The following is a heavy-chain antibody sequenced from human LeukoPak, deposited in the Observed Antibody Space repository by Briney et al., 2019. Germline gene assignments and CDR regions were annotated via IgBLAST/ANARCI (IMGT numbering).Heavy chain of an antibody. J-gene: IGHJ4*02. D-gene: IGHD3-9*01. CDR3: ARMYYDILTGYYFDY. CDR1: GGSISSYY. Sequence: SETLSLTCTVSGGSISSYYWSWIRQPPGKGLEWIGYIYYSGSTYYNPSLKSRVTISVDTSKNQFSLKLSSVTAADTAVYYCARMYYDILTGYYFDYWGQGTLVTVSS. V-gene: IGHV4-59*08. CDR2: IYYSGST.